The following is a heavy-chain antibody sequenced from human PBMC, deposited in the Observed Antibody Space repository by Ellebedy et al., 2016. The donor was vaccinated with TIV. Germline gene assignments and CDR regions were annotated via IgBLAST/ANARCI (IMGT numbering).Heavy chain of an antibody. CDR3: GIAARLLY. CDR2: IRSKAYGGTT. Sequence: GESLKISCTASGFIFGDYAMSWFRQAPGKGLEWVGFIRSKAYGGTTEYAASVKGRFTISRDDSKSIAYLQMNSLKTEDTAVYYCGIAARLLYWGQGTLVTVSS. J-gene: IGHJ4*02. V-gene: IGHV3-49*03. CDR1: GFIFGDYA. D-gene: IGHD6-6*01.